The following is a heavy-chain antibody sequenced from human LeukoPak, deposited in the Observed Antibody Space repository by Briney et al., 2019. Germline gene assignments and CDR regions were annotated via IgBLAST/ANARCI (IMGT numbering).Heavy chain of an antibody. J-gene: IGHJ4*02. CDR1: GGTFSSYA. D-gene: IGHD3-16*02. Sequence: SVKVSCKASGGTFSSYAISWVRQAPGQGLEWMGGIIPIFGTANYAQKFQGRVTITADESTSTAYMELSSLRSEDTAVYYCARDRGLRLGELSPRGYYFDYWGPGNPGHRLL. V-gene: IGHV1-69*13. CDR2: IIPIFGTA. CDR3: ARDRGLRLGELSPRGYYFDY.